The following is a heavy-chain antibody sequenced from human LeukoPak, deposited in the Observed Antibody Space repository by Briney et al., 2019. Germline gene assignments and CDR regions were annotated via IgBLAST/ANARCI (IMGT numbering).Heavy chain of an antibody. D-gene: IGHD2-15*01. CDR1: GGSVSSGSYS. J-gene: IGHJ6*02. Sequence: SETLSLTCTVSGGSVSSGSYSWSWIRQPPGKGLEWIVYIYYGETTNYNPSLKSRVTISVDTSKNQFSLKLSSVTAADTAVYYCARDVGCSGGSCYLYYYYGMDVWGQGTTVTVSS. CDR3: ARDVGCSGGSCYLYYYYGMDV. V-gene: IGHV4-61*01. CDR2: IYYGETT.